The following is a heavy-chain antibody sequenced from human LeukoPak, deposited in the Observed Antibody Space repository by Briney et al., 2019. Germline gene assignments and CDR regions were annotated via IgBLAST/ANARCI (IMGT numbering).Heavy chain of an antibody. CDR2: INPSGGST. V-gene: IGHV1-46*01. CDR3: ARDLRYYYDSSGYYFDY. D-gene: IGHD3-22*01. J-gene: IGHJ4*02. Sequence: ASVKVSCKASGYTFTSYYMHWVRQAPGQGLEWMGIINPSGGSTSYEQKFQGRVTMTRDTSTSTVYMELSSLRSEDTAVYYCARDLRYYYDSSGYYFDYWGQGTLVTVSS. CDR1: GYTFTSYY.